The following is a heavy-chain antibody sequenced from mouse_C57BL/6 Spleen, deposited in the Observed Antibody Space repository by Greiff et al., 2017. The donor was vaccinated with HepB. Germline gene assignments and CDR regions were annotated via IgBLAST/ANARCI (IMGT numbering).Heavy chain of an antibody. J-gene: IGHJ3*01. Sequence: EVQLQQSGAELVRPGASVKLSCTASGFNIKDYYMHWVKQRPEQGLEWIGRIDPEDGDTEYAPKFQGKATLTADKSSSTAYMELRSLTSEDSAVYFCARETAYWGQGTLVTVSA. V-gene: IGHV14-1*01. CDR1: GFNIKDYY. CDR3: ARETAY. CDR2: IDPEDGDT.